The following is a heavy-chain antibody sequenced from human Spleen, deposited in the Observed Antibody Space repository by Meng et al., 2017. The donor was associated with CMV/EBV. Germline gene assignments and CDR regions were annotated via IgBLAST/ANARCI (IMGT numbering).Heavy chain of an antibody. J-gene: IGHJ1*01. Sequence: VQLVWSGVEVKKPGASVKVACKASRYRFATYGSRWVRQVPGQGLEWMGWISGNNGVTNNAQRFQDRVTLTIDTSTTTAYMELRSLRSDDTAVYYCARDGTYYYDSTGYFSQHWGQGTLVTVSS. CDR3: ARDGTYYYDSTGYFSQH. CDR2: ISGNNGVT. CDR1: RYRFATYG. V-gene: IGHV1-18*01. D-gene: IGHD3-22*01.